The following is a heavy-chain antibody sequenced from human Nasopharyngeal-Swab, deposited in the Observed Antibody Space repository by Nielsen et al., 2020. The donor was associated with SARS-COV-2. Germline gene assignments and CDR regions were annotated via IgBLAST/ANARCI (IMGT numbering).Heavy chain of an antibody. CDR2: INPSGGSP. J-gene: IGHJ4*02. Sequence: ASVKVSCKASGYNFTSYYMHWVRQAPGQGLEWMGIINPSGGSPSYAQKFQGRVTMTRDTSTSTVYMELSSLRSEDTAVYYCARGHSRIIVVVPWRKGYFDYWGQGTLVTVSS. CDR3: ARGHSRIIVVVPWRKGYFDY. CDR1: GYNFTSYY. V-gene: IGHV1-46*01. D-gene: IGHD2-2*01.